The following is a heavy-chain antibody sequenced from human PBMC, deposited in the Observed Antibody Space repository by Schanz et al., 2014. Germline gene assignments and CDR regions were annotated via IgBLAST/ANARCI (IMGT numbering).Heavy chain of an antibody. D-gene: IGHD3-10*01. CDR3: ARDNYYGSGSCAY. CDR1: GFTFSKYW. Sequence: AQLLQFGGGLVQPGGSLRLSCGGSGFTFSKYWMSWVRQAPGKGLEWVANIKQDGSEKYYVDAVKGRFTISRDNAKNSMYLHMKSLRGEDTAVYYCARDNYYGSGSCAYWGQGTLVTVSS. CDR2: IKQDGSEK. J-gene: IGHJ4*02. V-gene: IGHV3-7*04.